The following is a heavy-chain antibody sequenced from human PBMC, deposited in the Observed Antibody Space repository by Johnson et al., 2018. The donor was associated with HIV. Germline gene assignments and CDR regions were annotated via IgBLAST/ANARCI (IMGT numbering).Heavy chain of an antibody. CDR3: TTDWPLRYFDWLFHDAFDI. CDR1: GFTFSSYD. J-gene: IGHJ3*02. Sequence: VQLVESGGGLVQPGGSLRLSCAASGFTFSSYDMHWVRQATGKGLEWVSAIGTAGNTYYPGSVKGRFTISRDNSKNSLYLQMNSLRAEDTAVYYCTTDWPLRYFDWLFHDAFDIWGQGTMVTVSS. D-gene: IGHD3-9*01. V-gene: IGHV3-13*01. CDR2: IGTAGNT.